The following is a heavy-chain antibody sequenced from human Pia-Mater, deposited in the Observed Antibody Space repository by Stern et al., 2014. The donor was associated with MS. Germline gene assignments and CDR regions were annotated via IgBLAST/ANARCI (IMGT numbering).Heavy chain of an antibody. V-gene: IGHV4-39*01. CDR1: GGSVSSSTYY. J-gene: IGHJ4*02. D-gene: IGHD3-3*01. Sequence: QLQLQESGPGLVKPSETLSLTCTVSGGSVSSSTYYWGWIRQPPGKNLEWIGSIYYTGRTYSNPSLTSRLTISMDASKTQFPLKLTSVTAADTAVYYCARQGSFDFWSGWGQGTLVTVSS. CDR2: IYYTGRT. CDR3: ARQGSFDFWSG.